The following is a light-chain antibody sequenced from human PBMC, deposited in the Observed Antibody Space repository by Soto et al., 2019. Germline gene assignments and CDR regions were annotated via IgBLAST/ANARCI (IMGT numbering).Light chain of an antibody. Sequence: IHMPQSPSTLSASLGDRVTITCRASQSISSLLAWYQQKPGKAPKLLIYKASSLESGVPSRFSGGGSGTEFTLTISSLQSEDSAFYYCQQYNKWPITFGQGTRLEIK. CDR2: KAS. CDR1: QSISSL. V-gene: IGKV1-5*03. J-gene: IGKJ5*01. CDR3: QQYNKWPIT.